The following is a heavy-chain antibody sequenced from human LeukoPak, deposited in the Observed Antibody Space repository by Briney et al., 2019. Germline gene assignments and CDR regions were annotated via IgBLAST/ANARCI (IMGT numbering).Heavy chain of an antibody. J-gene: IGHJ4*02. V-gene: IGHV4-59*01. CDR3: ARDRYGGFDY. D-gene: IGHD1-26*01. CDR2: IYYSGST. Sequence: SETLSLTCTVSGGSISSYYWSWIRQPPGKGMEWIGYIYYSGSTNYNPSLKSRVTISVDTSKNLFSLKLSSVTAADTAVYYCARDRYGGFDYWGQGTLVTVSS. CDR1: GGSISSYY.